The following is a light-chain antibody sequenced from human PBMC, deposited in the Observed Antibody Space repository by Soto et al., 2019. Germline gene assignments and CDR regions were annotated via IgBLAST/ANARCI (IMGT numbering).Light chain of an antibody. CDR2: KND. J-gene: IGLJ2*01. CDR3: AAWDDSLSGL. CDR1: SSNIGSNY. V-gene: IGLV1-47*01. Sequence: QPVLTQPPSASGTPGQRVTISCSGSSSNIGSNYVYWYQQLQGTAPKLLIYKNDQRPSGVPDRFSGSKSGTSASLAISGLRSEDEADYYCAAWDDSLSGLFGGGTKLTVL.